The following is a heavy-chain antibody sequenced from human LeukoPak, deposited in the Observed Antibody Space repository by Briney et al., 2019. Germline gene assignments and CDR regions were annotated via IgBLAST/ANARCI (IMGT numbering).Heavy chain of an antibody. CDR3: ASSSPSY. V-gene: IGHV3-21*01. CDR2: ISSSSSYI. Sequence: NPGGSLRLSCAASGFTFSSYAMSWVRQAPGKGLEWVSPISSSSSYIYYADSVKGRFTISRDNAKNSLYLQMNSLRAEDTAVYYCASSSPSYWGQGTLVTVSS. CDR1: GFTFSSYA. D-gene: IGHD6-19*01. J-gene: IGHJ4*02.